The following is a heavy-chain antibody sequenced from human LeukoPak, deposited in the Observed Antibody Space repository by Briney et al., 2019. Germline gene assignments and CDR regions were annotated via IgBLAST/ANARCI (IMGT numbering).Heavy chain of an antibody. CDR1: GYTLTSYA. Sequence: ASVKVSCKASGYTLTSYAMHWVRQAPGQRLEWMGWINAGNGNTKYSQKFQGRVTITRDTSASTVYMELSSLRSEDTAVYYCARTMVRGVIISYYYYGMDVWGKGTTVTVSS. V-gene: IGHV1-3*01. CDR3: ARTMVRGVIISYYYYGMDV. D-gene: IGHD3-10*01. J-gene: IGHJ6*04. CDR2: INAGNGNT.